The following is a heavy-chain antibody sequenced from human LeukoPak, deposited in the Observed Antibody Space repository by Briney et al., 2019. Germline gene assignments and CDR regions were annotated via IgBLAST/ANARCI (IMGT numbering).Heavy chain of an antibody. Sequence: PSETLSLTCTVSGGSISSYYWSWIRQPPGKGLEWIGYIYYSGSTNYNPSLKSRVTISVDTSKNQVSLKLSSVTAADTAVYYCARGGGSYFIDYWGQGTLVAVSS. CDR2: IYYSGST. V-gene: IGHV4-59*12. CDR1: GGSISSYY. J-gene: IGHJ4*02. D-gene: IGHD1-26*01. CDR3: ARGGGSYFIDY.